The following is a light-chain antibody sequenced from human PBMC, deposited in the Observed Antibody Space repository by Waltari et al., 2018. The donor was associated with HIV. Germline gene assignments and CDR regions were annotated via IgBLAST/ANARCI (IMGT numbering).Light chain of an antibody. Sequence: DIQMTQSPDTVSASVGDTVTITCRASQSISTSLAWYQVKPGKSPTLLIYKASNLEDGVPTRFSGCGSGTEFSLSISVLHVDDFATYYCQHSDGDSRTFGQGTTV. V-gene: IGKV1-5*03. CDR2: KAS. CDR1: QSISTS. CDR3: QHSDGDSRT. J-gene: IGKJ1*01.